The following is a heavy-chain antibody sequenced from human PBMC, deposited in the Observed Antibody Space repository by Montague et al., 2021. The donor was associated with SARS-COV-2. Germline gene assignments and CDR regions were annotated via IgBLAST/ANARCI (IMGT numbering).Heavy chain of an antibody. V-gene: IGHV2-70*01. Sequence: PALVKPTQTLTLTCTFSGFSLSTSGMCVSWIRQPPGKALEWLALIDWDDDKYYSTSLKTRLTISKDTSKNQVVLTMTNMDPVDTATYYCARMVTIFSLGGYYSYYGMDVWGQGTTVTVSS. CDR2: IDWDDDK. J-gene: IGHJ6*02. D-gene: IGHD3-9*01. CDR3: ARMVTIFSLGGYYSYYGMDV. CDR1: GFSLSTSGMC.